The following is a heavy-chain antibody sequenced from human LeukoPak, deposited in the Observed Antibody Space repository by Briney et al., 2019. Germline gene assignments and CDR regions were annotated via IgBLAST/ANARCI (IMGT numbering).Heavy chain of an antibody. V-gene: IGHV3-23*01. CDR1: GFTFSSYA. J-gene: IGHJ4*02. CDR2: ISGSGGST. Sequence: GGSLRLSCAASGFTFSSYAMSWVRQAPGKGLEWVSAISGSGGSTYYADSVKGRFTICRDNSKNTLYLQMNSLRAEDTAVYYCAKVEGYCSSTSCYGGLDYWGQGTLVTVSS. CDR3: AKVEGYCSSTSCYGGLDY. D-gene: IGHD2-2*01.